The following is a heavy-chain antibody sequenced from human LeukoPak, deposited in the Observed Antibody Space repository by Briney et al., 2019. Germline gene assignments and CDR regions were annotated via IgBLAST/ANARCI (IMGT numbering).Heavy chain of an antibody. J-gene: IGHJ4*02. Sequence: SETLPLTCTVSGGSISSYYWSWIRQPPGKGLEWIGYIYYSGSTNYNPSLKSRVTISVDTSKNQFSLKLSSVTAADTAVYYCARVPAGSSSGWPRHIDYWGQGTLVTVSS. CDR1: GGSISSYY. CDR2: IYYSGST. CDR3: ARVPAGSSSGWPRHIDY. D-gene: IGHD6-19*01. V-gene: IGHV4-59*01.